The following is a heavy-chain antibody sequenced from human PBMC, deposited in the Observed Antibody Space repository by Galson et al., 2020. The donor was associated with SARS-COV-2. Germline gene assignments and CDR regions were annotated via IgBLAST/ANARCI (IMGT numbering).Heavy chain of an antibody. CDR1: RAPIRSGRYH. CDR2: IYTRGNT. V-gene: IGHV4-61*02. J-gene: IGHJ6*02. CDR3: ARGEFFEFNYYGMDV. D-gene: IGHD3-3*01. Sequence: SETLSLTCPVSRAPIRSGRYHWSWIRQPAAKGLEPIGRIYTRGNTNYNPPLKSRVTISLDTSNSQISLRLRSVTAADTAVYYCARGEFFEFNYYGMDVWGQGTTVTVSS.